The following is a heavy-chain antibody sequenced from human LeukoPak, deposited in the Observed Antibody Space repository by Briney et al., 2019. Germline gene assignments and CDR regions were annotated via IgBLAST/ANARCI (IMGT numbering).Heavy chain of an antibody. CDR3: ARVGYYDSSGSKGAFDI. V-gene: IGHV1-69*06. CDR2: IIPVFGTA. D-gene: IGHD3-22*01. J-gene: IGHJ3*02. Sequence: ASVKVSCKASGGTFSTYVISWVRQAPGQGLEWMGGIIPVFGTANYAEKFQDRVTITADKSTSTAYMELSSLRSEDTAMYYCARVGYYDSSGSKGAFDIWGQGTMVTVSS. CDR1: GGTFSTYV.